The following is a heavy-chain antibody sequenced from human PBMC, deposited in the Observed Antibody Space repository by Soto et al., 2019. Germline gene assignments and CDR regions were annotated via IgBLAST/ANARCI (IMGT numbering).Heavy chain of an antibody. CDR1: GFTFSSYG. D-gene: IGHD4-17*01. CDR2: ISYDGSNK. CDR3: AKGGGWATVTKVDY. Sequence: QVQLVESGGGVVQPGRSLRLSCAASGFTFSSYGMHWVRQAPGKGLEWVAVISYDGSNKYYADSVKGRFTISRDNSKNPLYLQMNSLRAEATAVYYWAKGGGWATVTKVDYWGQGTLVTVSS. J-gene: IGHJ4*02. V-gene: IGHV3-30*18.